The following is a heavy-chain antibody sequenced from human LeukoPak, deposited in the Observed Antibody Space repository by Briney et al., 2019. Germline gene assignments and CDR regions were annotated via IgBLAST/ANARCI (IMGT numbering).Heavy chain of an antibody. V-gene: IGHV3-74*01. J-gene: IGHJ4*02. CDR3: ARDLSGVTGYTYGRGIDY. Sequence: GGSLRLSCAASGFTFSSHWMHWVRQAPGKGLVWISRIDYDGINTNYADSVKGRFTISRDNAKTSLYLQMDSLRAEDTAVYYCARDLSGVTGYTYGRGIDYWGQGTLVTVSS. CDR1: GFTFSSHW. CDR2: IDYDGINT. D-gene: IGHD5-18*01.